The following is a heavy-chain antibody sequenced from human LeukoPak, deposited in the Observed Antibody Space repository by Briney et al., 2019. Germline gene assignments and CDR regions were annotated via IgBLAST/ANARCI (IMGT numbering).Heavy chain of an antibody. V-gene: IGHV3-48*01. Sequence: GGSLRLSCAASGFTFSSYSMNWVRQAPGKGLEWVSYISASSTTIYYIDSVKGRFTISRDNDKSSLYLQMNSLRAEDTAVYYCAGGEFGGGRRADAFEILCEGRMVIVFS. J-gene: IGHJ3*02. CDR2: ISASSTTI. CDR3: AGGEFGGGRRADAFEI. D-gene: IGHD3-16*01. CDR1: GFTFSSYS.